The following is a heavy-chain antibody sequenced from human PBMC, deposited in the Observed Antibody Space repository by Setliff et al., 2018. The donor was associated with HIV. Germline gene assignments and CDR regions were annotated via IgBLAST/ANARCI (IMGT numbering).Heavy chain of an antibody. J-gene: IGHJ6*03. CDR3: ASPRSAGTYQGAFYYFLHV. CDR2: IITIFGTP. D-gene: IGHD1-26*01. Sequence: SVKVSCKASGGTFSSFAISWVRQAPGQGLEWMGGIITIFGTPNYAQKFQDRVTITADESTSTAYMELRDLRPEDTAVYFCASPRSAGTYQGAFYYFLHVWGKGTTVTVSS. CDR1: GGTFSSFA. V-gene: IGHV1-69*13.